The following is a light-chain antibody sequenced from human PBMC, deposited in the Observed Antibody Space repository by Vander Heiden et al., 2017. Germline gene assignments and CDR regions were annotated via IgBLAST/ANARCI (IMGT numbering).Light chain of an antibody. V-gene: IGKV1-39*01. Sequence: DIQMTQSPSSLSASVGDRVTITCRASQTISSHYLNWYQQKPGKAPKLLIYAASSLQSGVPSRFSGSGSGTDFTLSISCLQPEDFATYFCQQSHSAPRTFGQGTKVEMK. CDR3: QQSHSAPRT. CDR1: QTISSHY. CDR2: AAS. J-gene: IGKJ1*01.